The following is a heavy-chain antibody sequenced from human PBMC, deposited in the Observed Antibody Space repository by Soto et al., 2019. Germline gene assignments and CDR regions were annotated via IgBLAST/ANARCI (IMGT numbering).Heavy chain of an antibody. CDR3: ARSKEWVLFGRAGDY. J-gene: IGHJ4*02. CDR2: VYWDGDK. D-gene: IGHD3-3*01. V-gene: IGHV2-5*02. CDR1: GFSLTTSGVG. Sequence: QITLKESGPTLVKPTQTLTLTCTFSGFSLTTSGVGVGWIRQTPGKALEWLALVYWDGDKRYSPALRSRLTITTDTSKDHVVLGKSNMVPGDTATYYGARSKEWVLFGRAGDYWGRGTLVTVSS.